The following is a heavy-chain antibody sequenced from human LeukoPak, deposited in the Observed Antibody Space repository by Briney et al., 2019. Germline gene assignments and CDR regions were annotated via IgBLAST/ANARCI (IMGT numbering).Heavy chain of an antibody. CDR2: ISSSSSYL. Sequence: GGSLRLSCAASGFTLSTYNMNWVRQAPGKGLEWVSSISSSSSYLFFADSVKGRFSISRDNTKNSLYLQMNSLRAEDTAVYYCATGGSGWPIDYWGQGALVTVSS. J-gene: IGHJ4*02. V-gene: IGHV3-21*01. CDR3: ATGGSGWPIDY. D-gene: IGHD6-19*01. CDR1: GFTLSTYN.